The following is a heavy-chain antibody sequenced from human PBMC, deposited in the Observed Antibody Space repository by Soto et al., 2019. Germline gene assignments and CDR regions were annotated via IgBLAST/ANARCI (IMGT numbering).Heavy chain of an antibody. D-gene: IGHD6-25*01. V-gene: IGHV1-3*01. J-gene: IGHJ6*03. CDR3: ARDKRLYYYYYYMDV. Sequence: QVQLVQSGAEVKKPGAKVKVSCKASGYTFTSYAMHWVRQAPGQRLEWMGWINAGNGNTKYSQKFQGRVTITRDTSASTAYMELSSLRSEDTAVYYCARDKRLYYYYYYMDVWGKGTTVTVSS. CDR1: GYTFTSYA. CDR2: INAGNGNT.